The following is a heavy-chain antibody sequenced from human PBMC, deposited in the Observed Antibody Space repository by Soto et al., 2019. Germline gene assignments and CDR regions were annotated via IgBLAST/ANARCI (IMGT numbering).Heavy chain of an antibody. CDR2: IGGSGDST. CDR1: GFTFRNYA. Sequence: GGSLRLSCAASGFTFRNYALSWVRQAPGKGLEWVSGIGGSGDSTYYADTVKGRFTISRDNSKNTLYLQMNSLRAEDTAVYYCAKDAQWELLLRYFDYWGQGT. V-gene: IGHV3-23*01. CDR3: AKDAQWELLLRYFDY. D-gene: IGHD1-26*01. J-gene: IGHJ4*02.